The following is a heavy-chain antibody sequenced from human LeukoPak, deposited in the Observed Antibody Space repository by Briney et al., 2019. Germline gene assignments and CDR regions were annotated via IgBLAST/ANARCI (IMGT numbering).Heavy chain of an antibody. J-gene: IGHJ4*02. CDR3: ASVPGYSSGWYVD. V-gene: IGHV1-18*01. D-gene: IGHD6-19*01. Sequence: ASVKVSCKASGYIFANYGITWVRQAPGRGLEWMGWISVYSDVSNYAQNFQGRLTMTTDTSTTTVYMEVSSLRSEDTAVYYCASVPGYSSGWYVDWGQGTLVTVSS. CDR1: GYIFANYG. CDR2: ISVYSDVS.